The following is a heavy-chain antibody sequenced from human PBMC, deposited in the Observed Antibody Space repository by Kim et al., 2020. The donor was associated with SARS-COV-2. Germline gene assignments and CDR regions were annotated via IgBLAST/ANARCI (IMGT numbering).Heavy chain of an antibody. CDR3: ARQLDDY. CDR2: IYYSGST. J-gene: IGHJ4*02. D-gene: IGHD1-1*01. Sequence: SETLSLTCTVSGGSISSSSYYWGWIRQPPGKGLEWIGSIYYSGSTYYNPSLKSRVTISVDTSKNQFSLKLSPVTAADTAVYYCARQLDDYWGQGTLVTVS. V-gene: IGHV4-39*01. CDR1: GGSISSSSYY.